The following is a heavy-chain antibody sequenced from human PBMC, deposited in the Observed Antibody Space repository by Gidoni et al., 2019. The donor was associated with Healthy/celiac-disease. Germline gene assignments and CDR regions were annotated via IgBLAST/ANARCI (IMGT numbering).Heavy chain of an antibody. V-gene: IGHV4-39*07. CDR2: IYYSGST. J-gene: IGHJ4*02. Sequence: QLQLQESGPGLVKPSETLSLTCTVPGGSIRSSSYYWGWILQPPGKGLEWIGSIYYSGSTYYNPSLKSRVTISVDTSKNQFSLKLSSVTAADTAVYYCARDGVRGVIMNWGQGTLVTVSS. CDR1: GGSIRSSSYY. D-gene: IGHD3-10*01. CDR3: ARDGVRGVIMN.